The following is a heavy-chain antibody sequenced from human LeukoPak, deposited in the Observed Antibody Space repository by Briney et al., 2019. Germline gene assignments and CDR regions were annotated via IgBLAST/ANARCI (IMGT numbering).Heavy chain of an antibody. CDR1: GFTFSSYW. J-gene: IGHJ4*02. CDR2: INSDGSST. D-gene: IGHD3-3*01. Sequence: GGSLRLSCAASGFTFSSYWMHWVRQAPGKGLVWVSRINSDGSSTSYADSVKGRFTISGDNAKNTLYLQMNSLRAEDTAVYYCARPHYDFWSGYPGGYYFDYWGRGTLVTVSS. V-gene: IGHV3-74*01. CDR3: ARPHYDFWSGYPGGYYFDY.